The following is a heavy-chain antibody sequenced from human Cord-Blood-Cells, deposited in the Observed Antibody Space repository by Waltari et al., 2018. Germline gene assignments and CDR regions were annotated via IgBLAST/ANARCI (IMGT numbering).Heavy chain of an antibody. Sequence: EVQLVESGGGLVKPGGSLRLSCAASGFTFSNAWMSWVRQAPGKGLEGVGRIKSKTDGGTTDYAAPVKGRFTISRDDSKNTLYLQMNSLKTEDTAVYYCTTELNYGDYPDYWGQGTLVTVSS. CDR3: TTELNYGDYPDY. J-gene: IGHJ4*02. D-gene: IGHD4-17*01. CDR1: GFTFSNAW. CDR2: IKSKTDGGTT. V-gene: IGHV3-15*01.